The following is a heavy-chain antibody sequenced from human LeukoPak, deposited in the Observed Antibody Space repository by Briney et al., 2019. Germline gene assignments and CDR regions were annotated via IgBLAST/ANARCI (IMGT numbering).Heavy chain of an antibody. D-gene: IGHD6-13*01. CDR1: GYTLNKFG. J-gene: IGHJ4*02. CDR3: ARDTPQHLKRFDY. V-gene: IGHV1-18*01. CDR2: INTYNGKT. Sequence: ASVKVSCKASGYTLNKFGMSWVRQAPGQGLEWLGWINTYNGKTKLGEKFQGRVTMTTDTSTSTVYMELTSLRTDDTAVYFCARDTPQHLKRFDYWGQGTRVIDSS.